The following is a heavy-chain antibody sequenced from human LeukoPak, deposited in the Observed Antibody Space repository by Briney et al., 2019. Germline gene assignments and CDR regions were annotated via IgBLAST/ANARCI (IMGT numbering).Heavy chain of an antibody. Sequence: GGSLRLSCAASGFTFSSYAMSWVRQAPGKGLEWVSAISGSGGSTYYADSVKGRFTISRDNSKNTLYLQMNSLRAEDTAVYYCSQDRFGGYSSSFFDYWGQGTLVTVSS. J-gene: IGHJ4*02. CDR2: ISGSGGST. CDR1: GFTFSSYA. CDR3: SQDRFGGYSSSFFDY. V-gene: IGHV3-23*01. D-gene: IGHD6-6*01.